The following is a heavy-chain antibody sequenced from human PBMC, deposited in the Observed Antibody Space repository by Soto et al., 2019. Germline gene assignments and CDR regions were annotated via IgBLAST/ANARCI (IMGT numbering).Heavy chain of an antibody. Sequence: SETLSLTCTVSGGSISSSSYCWGWIRQPPGKGLEWIGSIYYSGSTYYNPSLKSRVTISVDTSKNQFSLKLSSVTAADTAVYYCARYDSSGYYDPFDYWGQGTLVTVSS. D-gene: IGHD3-22*01. CDR3: ARYDSSGYYDPFDY. CDR1: GGSISSSSYC. J-gene: IGHJ4*02. V-gene: IGHV4-39*01. CDR2: IYYSGST.